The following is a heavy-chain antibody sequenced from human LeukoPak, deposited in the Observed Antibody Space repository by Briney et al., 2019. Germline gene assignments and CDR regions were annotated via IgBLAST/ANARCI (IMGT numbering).Heavy chain of an antibody. J-gene: IGHJ5*02. CDR1: GFTFDDYA. V-gene: IGHV3-9*01. CDR3: AKDIGKTTADAGWFDP. D-gene: IGHD1-1*01. CDR2: ISWNSGSI. Sequence: GGSLRLSCAASGFTFDDYAMHWVRHAPGKGLEWVSGISWNSGSIGYADSVKGRFTISRDNAKNSLYLQMNSLRAEDTALYYCAKDIGKTTADAGWFDPWGQGTLVTVSS.